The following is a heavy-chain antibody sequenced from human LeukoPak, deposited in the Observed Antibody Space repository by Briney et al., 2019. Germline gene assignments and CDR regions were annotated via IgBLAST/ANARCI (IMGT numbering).Heavy chain of an antibody. CDR1: GFTFSSYA. CDR2: ISGSGGST. V-gene: IGHV3-23*01. Sequence: GGSLRLSCAASGFTFSSYAMSWVRQAPGKGLEWVSAISGSGGSTYYADSVKGRFTISRDNSKNTLYLQMNSLRAEDTAVYYCAVDIVLMVAPPSGSSNSAEYFQHWGQGTLVTVSS. CDR3: AVDIVLMVAPPSGSSNSAEYFQH. J-gene: IGHJ1*01. D-gene: IGHD2-8*01.